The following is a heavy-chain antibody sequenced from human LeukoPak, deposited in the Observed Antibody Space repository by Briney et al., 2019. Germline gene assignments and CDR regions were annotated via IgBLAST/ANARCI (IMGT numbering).Heavy chain of an antibody. CDR2: INAGDGNT. D-gene: IGHD4-23*01. Sequence: ASVKVSCKASGYTFTSYAMHWVRQAPGQRLEWMGWINAGDGNTKYSQKFQGRVTITRDTSASTAYMELSSLRSEDTAVYYCARDRYTTVVTPGIASYWGQGTLVTVSS. CDR1: GYTFTSYA. J-gene: IGHJ4*02. CDR3: ARDRYTTVVTPGIASY. V-gene: IGHV1-3*01.